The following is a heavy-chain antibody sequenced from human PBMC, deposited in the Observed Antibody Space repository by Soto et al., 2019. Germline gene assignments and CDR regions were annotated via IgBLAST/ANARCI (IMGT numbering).Heavy chain of an antibody. D-gene: IGHD5-18*01. Sequence: PTLVNPTQTLTLTCTFSGFSLSTTGMCVSWIRQPPGKALEWLALIDWADDKYYSTSLKTRLTISKDTSKNQVVLTMTNVKPVDTATYFCSRAVGGFTYGYPDYWGQGTLVTVSS. V-gene: IGHV2-70*01. CDR2: IDWADDK. CDR3: SRAVGGFTYGYPDY. J-gene: IGHJ4*02. CDR1: GFSLSTTGMC.